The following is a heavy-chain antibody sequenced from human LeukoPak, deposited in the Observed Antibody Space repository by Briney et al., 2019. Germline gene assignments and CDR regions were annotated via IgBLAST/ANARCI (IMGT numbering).Heavy chain of an antibody. CDR2: IRSKTNSYAT. CDR3: TRGLDDSSGHYVALDS. Sequence: GGSLRLSCAASEFTFSGSAMHWVRQTSGKRLEWVGRIRSKTNSYATAYGASMKGRFSISRDDSKNMAYLQMNNLETEDTAVYYCTRGLDDSSGHYVALDSWGQGTLVTVSS. J-gene: IGHJ4*02. V-gene: IGHV3-73*01. D-gene: IGHD3-22*01. CDR1: EFTFSGSA.